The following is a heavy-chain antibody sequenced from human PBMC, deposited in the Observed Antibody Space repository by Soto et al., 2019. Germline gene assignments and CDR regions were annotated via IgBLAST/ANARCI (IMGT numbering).Heavy chain of an antibody. CDR2: ISYDGSNK. V-gene: IGHV3-30-3*01. CDR1: GFTFSIYA. D-gene: IGHD6-13*01. CDR3: AREGVAAARY. J-gene: IGHJ4*02. Sequence: GESLKMSCAASGFTFSIYAMHLVRQAPGKGLEWVAVISYDGSNKYYADSVKGRFTISRDNSKNTLYLQMNSLRAEDTAVYYCAREGVAAARYWGQGTLVTVSS.